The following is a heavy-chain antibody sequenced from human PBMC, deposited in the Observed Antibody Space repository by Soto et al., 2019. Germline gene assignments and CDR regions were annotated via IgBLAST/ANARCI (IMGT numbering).Heavy chain of an antibody. CDR2: IYQSGST. V-gene: IGHV4-4*02. Sequence: SETLSLTCVVSGGSISSSNWWSWVRQPPGKGLEWIGEIYQSGSTNYNPSLKSRVTISVDKSKNQFSQKLSSVTAADTAVYYCARVIPPYYYYGMDVWGQGTTVTVSS. CDR1: GGSISSSNW. J-gene: IGHJ6*02. CDR3: ARVIPPYYYYGMDV.